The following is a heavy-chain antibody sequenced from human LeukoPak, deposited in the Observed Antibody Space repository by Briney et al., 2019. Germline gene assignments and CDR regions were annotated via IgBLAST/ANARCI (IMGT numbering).Heavy chain of an antibody. J-gene: IGHJ4*02. Sequence: SETLSLPCTVSGYSISSGYYWGWIRQPPGKGLEWIGSIYHSGSTYYNPSLKSRVTISVDTSKNQFSLKLSSVTAADTAVYYCAREYVEENYFDYWGQGTLVTVSS. CDR2: IYHSGST. CDR1: GYSISSGYY. V-gene: IGHV4-38-2*02. CDR3: AREYVEENYFDY. D-gene: IGHD5-24*01.